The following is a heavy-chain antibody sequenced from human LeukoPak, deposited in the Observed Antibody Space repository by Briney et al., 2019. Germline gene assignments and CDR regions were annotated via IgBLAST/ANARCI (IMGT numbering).Heavy chain of an antibody. CDR1: GGSVSSGSYY. V-gene: IGHV4-61*01. CDR2: IYYSGST. CDR3: ARGSYDILTGYYPLNY. J-gene: IGHJ4*02. Sequence: SETLSLTCTVSGGSVSSGSYYWIWIRQPPGKGLEWIGYIYYSGSTNYNPSLKSRVTISVDTSKNQFSLKLSSVTAADTAVYYCARGSYDILTGYYPLNYWGQGTLVTVSS. D-gene: IGHD3-9*01.